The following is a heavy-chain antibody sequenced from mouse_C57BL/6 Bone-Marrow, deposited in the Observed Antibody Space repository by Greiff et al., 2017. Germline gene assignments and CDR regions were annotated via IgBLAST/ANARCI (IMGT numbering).Heavy chain of an antibody. D-gene: IGHD1-1*01. V-gene: IGHV1-64*01. CDR3: ARDYGSSYLSDY. J-gene: IGHJ2*01. Sequence: VQLQQPGAELVKPGASVTLSCKASGYTFTSYWMHWVKQRPGQGLEWIGMIHPNSGSTTYNEKFKSKATLTVDKSSSTAYMQLRSLTSEDSAVYDCARDYGSSYLSDYWGQGTTLTVSS. CDR1: GYTFTSYW. CDR2: IHPNSGST.